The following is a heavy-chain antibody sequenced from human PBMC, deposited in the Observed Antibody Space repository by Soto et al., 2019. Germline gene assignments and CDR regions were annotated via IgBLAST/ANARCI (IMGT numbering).Heavy chain of an antibody. D-gene: IGHD3-10*01. V-gene: IGHV4-31*03. CDR3: ARALKISLGEIDY. Sequence: SQTLPLTCTVSVDSIRSASYHLSWIRQHPGKGLEWIGDIYYSGSTYHNPSLKSRITISVDTSKNQFSLKLTSVTGADTAVYYCARALKISLGEIDYWGEGSLVTVSS. CDR1: VDSIRSASYH. J-gene: IGHJ4*02. CDR2: IYYSGST.